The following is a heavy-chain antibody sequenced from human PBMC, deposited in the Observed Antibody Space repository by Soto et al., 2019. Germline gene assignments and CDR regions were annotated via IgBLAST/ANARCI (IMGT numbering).Heavy chain of an antibody. CDR1: DGSVSSVGYY. D-gene: IGHD6-19*01. J-gene: IGHJ4*02. CDR2: ISYSGRP. V-gene: IGHV4-61*08. CDR3: ARAPFNVLADYFAY. Sequence: SETLSLTCTVSDGSVSSVGYYWGWIRQPPGKGLEWIGYISYSGRPNYNPSLKSRVTISLDTSRNQFSLNLMSVTAADTAVYFCARAPFNVLADYFAYWAQGTLVPGSA.